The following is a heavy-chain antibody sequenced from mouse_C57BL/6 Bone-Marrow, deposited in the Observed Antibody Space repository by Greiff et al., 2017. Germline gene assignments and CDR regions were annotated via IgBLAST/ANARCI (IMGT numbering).Heavy chain of an antibody. CDR2: IYPGNSDT. CDR1: GYTFTSYW. J-gene: IGHJ2*01. D-gene: IGHD2-3*01. V-gene: IGHV1-5*01. Sequence: VQLQQSGTVLARPGASVKMSCKTSGYTFTSYWMHWVKQRPGQGLEWVGAIYPGNSDTSYNQKFKGKAKLTAGTSASTAYMELSSLTNDDSAVYYCTRDGYFPPFDYWGQGTTLTVSS. CDR3: TRDGYFPPFDY.